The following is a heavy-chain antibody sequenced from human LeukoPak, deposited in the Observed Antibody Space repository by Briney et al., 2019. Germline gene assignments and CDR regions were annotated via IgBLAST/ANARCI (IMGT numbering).Heavy chain of an antibody. CDR2: INHSGST. J-gene: IGHJ5*02. D-gene: IGHD3-10*01. Sequence: PSETLSLTCAVYGGSFSGYYWSWIRQPPGKGLEWIGEINHSGSTNYHPSLKSRVTISVDTSKNQFSLKLSSVTAADTAVYYCARGSITMVRGPRYNWFDPWGQGTLVTVSS. V-gene: IGHV4-34*01. CDR1: GGSFSGYY. CDR3: ARGSITMVRGPRYNWFDP.